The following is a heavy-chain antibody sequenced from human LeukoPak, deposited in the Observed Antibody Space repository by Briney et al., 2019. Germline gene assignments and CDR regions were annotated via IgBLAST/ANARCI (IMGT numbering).Heavy chain of an antibody. D-gene: IGHD6-6*01. Sequence: SETLSLTCTVSGGSISSYYWSWIRQPPGKGLEWIGYVYYSGSTNYNPSLNSRVTISVDTSNNQFSLKLSSVTAADTAVYYCARVGSSSSFGYWGQGTLVTVSS. V-gene: IGHV4-59*01. CDR1: GGSISSYY. J-gene: IGHJ4*02. CDR3: ARVGSSSSFGY. CDR2: VYYSGST.